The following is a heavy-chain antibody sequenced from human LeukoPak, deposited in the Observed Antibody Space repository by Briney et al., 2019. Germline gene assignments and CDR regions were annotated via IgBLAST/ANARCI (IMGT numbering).Heavy chain of an antibody. CDR1: GFTFSSYA. CDR2: ISYDGSNK. Sequence: PGGSLRLSCAASGFTFSSYAMHWVRRAPGKGLEWVAVISYDGSNKYYADSVKGRFTISRDNSKNTLYLQMNSLRAEDTAVYYCARDQYDTWSRRGNFDSWGQGTLVIVSS. D-gene: IGHD3-3*01. J-gene: IGHJ4*02. CDR3: ARDQYDTWSRRGNFDS. V-gene: IGHV3-30-3*01.